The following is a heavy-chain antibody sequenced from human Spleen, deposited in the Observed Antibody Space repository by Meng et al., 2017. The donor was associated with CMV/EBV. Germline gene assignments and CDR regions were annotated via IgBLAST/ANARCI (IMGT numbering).Heavy chain of an antibody. CDR2: ITHSGNT. J-gene: IGHJ4*02. CDR1: GGSFSDYY. Sequence: SETLSLTCSVYGGSFSDYYRSWIRQPPGKGLEWIGEITHSGNTNYNPSLKSRLTISVDTSKKQFSLKLGSVTAADTALYYCARSSSWSHYDYWGQGTLVTVSS. V-gene: IGHV4-34*01. CDR3: ARSSSWSHYDY. D-gene: IGHD6-13*01.